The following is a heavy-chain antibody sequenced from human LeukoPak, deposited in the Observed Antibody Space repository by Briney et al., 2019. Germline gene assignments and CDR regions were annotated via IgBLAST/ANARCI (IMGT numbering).Heavy chain of an antibody. Sequence: SVKVSCKASGGTFSSYAISWVRQAPGQGLEWMGGIIPIFGTANYAQKFQGRVTMTRDTSTSTVYMELSSLRSEDTAVYYCARVDTAMVFDYWGQGTLVTVSS. V-gene: IGHV1-69*05. J-gene: IGHJ4*02. CDR2: IIPIFGTA. CDR1: GGTFSSYA. D-gene: IGHD5-18*01. CDR3: ARVDTAMVFDY.